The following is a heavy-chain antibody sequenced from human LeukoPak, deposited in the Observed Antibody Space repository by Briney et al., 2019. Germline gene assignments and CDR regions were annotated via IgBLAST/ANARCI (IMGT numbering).Heavy chain of an antibody. D-gene: IGHD3-9*01. J-gene: IGHJ3*02. V-gene: IGHV3-11*01. CDR1: GFTFSDYY. CDR3: ASFPNYDILTGYPTDDAFDI. Sequence: GGSLRLSCAASGFTFSDYYMSWIRQAPGKGLEWVSHISSSGSTIYYTDSVKGRFTISRDNAKNSLYLQMNSLRAEDTAVYYCASFPNYDILTGYPTDDAFDIWGQGTMVTVSS. CDR2: ISSSGSTI.